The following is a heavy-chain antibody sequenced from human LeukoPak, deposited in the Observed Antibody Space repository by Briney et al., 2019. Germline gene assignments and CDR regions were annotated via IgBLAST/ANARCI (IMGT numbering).Heavy chain of an antibody. CDR2: ISSGSSAI. J-gene: IGHJ4*02. CDR1: GFTFTTYS. Sequence: GGSLRLSCEASGFTFTTYSMTWVRQAPGKGLEWVSIISSGSSAIFSADALKGRFTISRDNSKNTLYLQMNSLRAEDTAVYYCARDPIQGAVLMVYYYFDYWGQGTLVTVSS. V-gene: IGHV3-21*01. D-gene: IGHD2-8*01. CDR3: ARDPIQGAVLMVYYYFDY.